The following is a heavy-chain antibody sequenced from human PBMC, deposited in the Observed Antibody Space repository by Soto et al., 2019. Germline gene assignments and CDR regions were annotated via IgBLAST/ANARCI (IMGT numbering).Heavy chain of an antibody. J-gene: IGHJ6*02. CDR3: ARRNRYDFWSGSTQDV. CDR2: MNPNSGNT. V-gene: IGHV1-8*01. D-gene: IGHD3-3*01. CDR1: GYTFTSDD. Sequence: ASLKVSCKASGYTFTSDDINWVRQATGQGLEWMGWMNPNSGNTGYAQKFQGRVTMTRNTSISTAYMELSSLRSEDTAVYYCARRNRYDFWSGSTQDVWGQGTTVTVSS.